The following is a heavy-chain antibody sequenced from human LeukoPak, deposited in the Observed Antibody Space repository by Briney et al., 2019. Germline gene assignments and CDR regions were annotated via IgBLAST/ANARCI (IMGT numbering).Heavy chain of an antibody. CDR2: IYYSGST. D-gene: IGHD5-12*01. CDR1: GGSISSGGYY. CDR3: ASSMATITKFDY. J-gene: IGHJ4*02. Sequence: SETLSLTCTVSGGSISSGGYYWSWIRQHPGKGLEWIGYIYYSGSTYYNPSLKSRVTISVDTSKNQFSLKLSSVTAADTAVYCCASSMATITKFDYWGQGTLVTVSS. V-gene: IGHV4-31*03.